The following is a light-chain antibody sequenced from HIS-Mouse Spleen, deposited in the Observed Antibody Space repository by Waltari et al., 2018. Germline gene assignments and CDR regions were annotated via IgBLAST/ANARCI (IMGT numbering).Light chain of an antibody. J-gene: IGLJ3*02. V-gene: IGLV1-44*01. CDR3: AAWDDSLNGWV. CDR2: SNN. CDR1: SSNIGSNN. Sequence: QSVLTQPPSASGTPGQRVPISCSGSSSNIGSNNVNRYQQLPGTAPKLLIYSNNQRPSGVPDRFSGSKSGTSASLAISGLQSEDEADYYCAAWDDSLNGWVFGGGTKLTVL.